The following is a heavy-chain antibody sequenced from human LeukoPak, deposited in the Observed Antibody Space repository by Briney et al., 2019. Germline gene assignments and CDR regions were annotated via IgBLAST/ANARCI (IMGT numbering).Heavy chain of an antibody. CDR2: VVVGSGNA. J-gene: IGHJ4*02. CDR1: GFAFVNSL. V-gene: IGHV1-58*01. Sequence: SVKVSCKASGFAFVNSLVHWVRQTRGKGLEWIGWVVVGSGNANYAQKFQERVTITRDRSTSTAYMELNSLTSEDTAIYYCAADPQLGATSGFGFWGQGSLVTVSS. D-gene: IGHD1-26*01. CDR3: AADPQLGATSGFGF.